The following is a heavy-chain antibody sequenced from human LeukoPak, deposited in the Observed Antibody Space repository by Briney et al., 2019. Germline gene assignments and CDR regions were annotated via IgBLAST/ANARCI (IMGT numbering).Heavy chain of an antibody. D-gene: IGHD5-24*01. CDR2: IYYSGST. CDR1: GDSVSSGSYY. Sequence: PSETLSLTCTVSGDSVSSGSYYWSWIRQPPGKGLEWIGYIYYSGSTNSNPSLKSRVTISVDTSKNQFSLKLSSVTAADTAVYYCARDRGYTVPYYYGMDVWGKGTTVTVSS. V-gene: IGHV4-61*01. J-gene: IGHJ6*04. CDR3: ARDRGYTVPYYYGMDV.